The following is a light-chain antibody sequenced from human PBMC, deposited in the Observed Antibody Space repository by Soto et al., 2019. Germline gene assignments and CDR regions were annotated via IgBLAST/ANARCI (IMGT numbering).Light chain of an antibody. CDR1: QGISS. V-gene: IGKV1-9*01. CDR2: AAS. CDR3: QQLDSYPRT. Sequence: IQLTQSPSSLSASVGDRVTITCRAGQGISSLAWYQQKPGKAPNLLISAASTLQTGVPSRFSGSGSGTDFALTISSLQPEDFATYYCQQLDSYPRTFGQGTKVEL. J-gene: IGKJ1*01.